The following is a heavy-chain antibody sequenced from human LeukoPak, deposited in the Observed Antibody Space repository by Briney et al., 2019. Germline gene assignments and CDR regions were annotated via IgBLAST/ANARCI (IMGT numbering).Heavy chain of an antibody. CDR1: GESFSGYY. CDR2: INHSGST. J-gene: IGHJ4*02. CDR3: ARVATIEV. Sequence: SETLSLTCAVYGESFSGYYWSWIRQPPGKGLEWIGEINHSGSTNYNPSLKSRVTISVDTSKNQFSLKLSSVTAADTAVYYCARVATIEVWGQGTLVTVSS. V-gene: IGHV4-34*01. D-gene: IGHD5-12*01.